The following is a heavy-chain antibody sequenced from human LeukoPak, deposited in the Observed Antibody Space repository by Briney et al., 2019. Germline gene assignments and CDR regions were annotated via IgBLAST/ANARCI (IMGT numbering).Heavy chain of an antibody. V-gene: IGHV4-4*07. J-gene: IGHJ4*02. D-gene: IGHD3-10*01. CDR2: IYTSGST. CDR1: GGSISSYY. CDR3: AREHGSGSYNYFDY. Sequence: SETLSLTCTVSGGSISSYYWSWIRQPAGKGLEWIGRIYTSGSTNYNPSLKSRVTMSVDTSKNQFSLKLSSVTAADTAVYYCAREHGSGSYNYFDYWGQGTLVTVSS.